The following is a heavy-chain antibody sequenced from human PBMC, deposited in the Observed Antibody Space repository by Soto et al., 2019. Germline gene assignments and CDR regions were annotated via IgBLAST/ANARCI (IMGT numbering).Heavy chain of an antibody. Sequence: SEILSLTCTVSGVSVNSDNYYWSCIRQPPGKGLEWIGHIYNTRSTTYNPSLKSRVTISLDTSRNHFSLSLNSVTAADTAVFYCATEYSNSPEAFDFWGRGTLVTVSS. CDR1: GVSVNSDNYY. D-gene: IGHD6-6*01. CDR2: IYNTRST. V-gene: IGHV4-61*03. CDR3: ATEYSNSPEAFDF. J-gene: IGHJ4*02.